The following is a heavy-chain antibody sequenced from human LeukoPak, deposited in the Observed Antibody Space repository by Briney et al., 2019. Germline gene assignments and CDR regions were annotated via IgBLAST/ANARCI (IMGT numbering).Heavy chain of an antibody. Sequence: KSSETLSLTCTVSGVSISSYYWSWIRQPPGKGLEWIGYIYYSGSTNYNPSLKSRVTISLDTSKNQFSLKLSSVTAADTAVYYCARHDGSSWYYASDVWGQGTMVTVSS. CDR2: IYYSGST. CDR3: ARHDGSSWYYASDV. V-gene: IGHV4-59*08. J-gene: IGHJ3*01. D-gene: IGHD6-13*01. CDR1: GVSISSYY.